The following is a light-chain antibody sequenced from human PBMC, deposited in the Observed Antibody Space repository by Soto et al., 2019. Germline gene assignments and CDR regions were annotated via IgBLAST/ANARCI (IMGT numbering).Light chain of an antibody. CDR3: QQYNNWPPLT. V-gene: IGKV3D-15*01. Sequence: EILMTQSPATLSVSPGERATLSCRASQSVSSNLAWYQQKVGQAPRLLIYGASIRATGIPARFSGSGSGTEFTLPISSLQSEDFAVYFCQQYNNWPPLTFGGGTKVEIK. CDR2: GAS. J-gene: IGKJ4*01. CDR1: QSVSSN.